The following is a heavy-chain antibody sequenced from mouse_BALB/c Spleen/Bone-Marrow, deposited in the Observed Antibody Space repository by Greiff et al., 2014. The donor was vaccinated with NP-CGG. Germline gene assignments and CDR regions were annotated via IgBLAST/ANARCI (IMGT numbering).Heavy chain of an antibody. V-gene: IGHV14-3*02. CDR2: IDPANDNT. D-gene: IGHD1-1*01. Sequence: EVQLVESGAELVKPGASVKLSCTASGFNIKDTYMHWVKQRPEQGLEWIGRIDPANDNTKYDPKFQGKATITADTSSNTAYLQLSSLTSEDTAVYYCAREVDYAMDYWGQGTSVTASS. CDR1: GFNIKDTY. J-gene: IGHJ4*01. CDR3: AREVDYAMDY.